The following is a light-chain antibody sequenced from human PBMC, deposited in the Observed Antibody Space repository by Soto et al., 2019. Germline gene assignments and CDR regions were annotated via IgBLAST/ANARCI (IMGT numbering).Light chain of an antibody. CDR2: DNK. J-gene: IGLJ3*02. Sequence: QSVLTQPPSVSAAPGQKVTISCSGSSSNIGNNYVSWYQHLPGTAPKLLIYDNKKRPSGIPDRFSGSQSGTSATLGITGLQTGDEADYYCGAWDSSLSAVVFGGGTKLTVL. CDR3: GAWDSSLSAVV. V-gene: IGLV1-51*01. CDR1: SSNIGNNY.